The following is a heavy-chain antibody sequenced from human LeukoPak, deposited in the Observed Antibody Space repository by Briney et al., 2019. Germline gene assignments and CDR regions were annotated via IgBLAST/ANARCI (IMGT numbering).Heavy chain of an antibody. Sequence: GGSLRLSRSASGFTFSSYAMHWVRQAPGKGLEYVSVISNNGGSTYYADSVKGRFTISRDNSRDTLSLQMSSLRTEDTAVYYCVKTISGSYYYYGMDVWGQGTTVTVSS. J-gene: IGHJ6*02. V-gene: IGHV3-64D*06. CDR3: VKTISGSYYYYGMDV. CDR1: GFTFSSYA. D-gene: IGHD3-10*01. CDR2: ISNNGGST.